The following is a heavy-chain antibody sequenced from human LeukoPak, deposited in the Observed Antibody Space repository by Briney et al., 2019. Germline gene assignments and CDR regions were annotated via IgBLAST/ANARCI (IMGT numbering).Heavy chain of an antibody. CDR2: LSGSGGST. V-gene: IGHV3-23*01. J-gene: IGHJ6*02. Sequence: PGGSLRLSCAASGFTFSSSAMSWVRQAPGKGLEWVSTLSGSGGSTYNADSVKGRFTTSRDNSKNTLYLQMNSLRAEDTAVYYCAKAGVERTYYYYGMDVWGQGITVTVSS. CDR1: GFTFSSSA. CDR3: AKAGVERTYYYYGMDV.